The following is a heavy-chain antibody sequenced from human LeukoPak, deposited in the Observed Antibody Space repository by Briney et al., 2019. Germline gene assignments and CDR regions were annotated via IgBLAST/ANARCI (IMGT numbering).Heavy chain of an antibody. CDR1: GGSISSSSYY. CDR3: ARDEGSAYPFDY. J-gene: IGHJ4*02. Sequence: PSETLSLTCTVSGGSISSSSYYWGWIRQPPGKGLEWIGSIYYSGSTFYHPSLKSRVTISVDTSKNQFSPNLNSVTAADTAVYFCARDEGSAYPFDYWGQGTLVTVSS. CDR2: IYYSGST. D-gene: IGHD3-22*01. V-gene: IGHV4-39*07.